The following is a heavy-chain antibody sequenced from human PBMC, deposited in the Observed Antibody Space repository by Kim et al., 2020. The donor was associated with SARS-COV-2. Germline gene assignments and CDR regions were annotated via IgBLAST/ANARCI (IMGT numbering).Heavy chain of an antibody. CDR1: GFTFSSYS. CDR3: ARDRFTMAPYYFDY. V-gene: IGHV3-21*01. J-gene: IGHJ4*02. CDR2: ISSSSSYI. D-gene: IGHD3-10*01. Sequence: GGSLRLSCAASGFTFSSYSMNWVRQAPGKGLEWVSSISSSSSYIYYADSVKGRFTISRDNAKNSLYLQMNSLRAEDTAVYYCARDRFTMAPYYFDYWGQGTLVTVSS.